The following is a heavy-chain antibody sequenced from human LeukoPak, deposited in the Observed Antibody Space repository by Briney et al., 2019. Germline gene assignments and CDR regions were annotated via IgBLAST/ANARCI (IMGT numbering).Heavy chain of an antibody. CDR2: ISYDGSNK. CDR3: ARTPIRYDAFDI. CDR1: GFTSSSYA. V-gene: IGHV3-30-3*01. J-gene: IGHJ3*02. D-gene: IGHD4-17*01. Sequence: GRSLRLSCAASGFTSSSYAMHWVRQAPGKGLEWVAVISYDGSNKYYADSVKGRFTISRDNSKNTLYLQMNSLRAEDTAVYYCARTPIRYDAFDIWGQGTMVTVSS.